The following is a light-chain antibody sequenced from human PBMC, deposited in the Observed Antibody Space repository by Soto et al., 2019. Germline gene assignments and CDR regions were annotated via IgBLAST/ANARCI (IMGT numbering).Light chain of an antibody. J-gene: IGLJ2*01. CDR2: RNN. V-gene: IGLV1-47*01. Sequence: QSVLTQPPSASGTPGQRVTFSCSGGRSNIGSNYVFWYQQFPGTPPKLLIYRNNQRPSGVPDRFSGSKSGTSASLAISGLRSEDEADYYCTSWDDSLYHVVFGGGTQLTVL. CDR1: RSNIGSNY. CDR3: TSWDDSLYHVV.